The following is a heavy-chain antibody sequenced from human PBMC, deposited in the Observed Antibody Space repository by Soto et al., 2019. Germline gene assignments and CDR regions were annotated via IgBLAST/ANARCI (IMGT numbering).Heavy chain of an antibody. Sequence: QEQLVESGGGLVKPGGSLRLSCAASGFTFSDAYMSWIRQAPGKGLEGVSYISHTSHYMKYSDSVEGRFTVSRDNAMNSLYLYMTSLRAVETAVYYCARTVGVGLFGHFTLWGRGTLVIVSS. J-gene: IGHJ2*01. V-gene: IGHV3-11*05. D-gene: IGHD1-26*01. CDR1: GFTFSDAY. CDR3: ARTVGVGLFGHFTL. CDR2: ISHTSHYM.